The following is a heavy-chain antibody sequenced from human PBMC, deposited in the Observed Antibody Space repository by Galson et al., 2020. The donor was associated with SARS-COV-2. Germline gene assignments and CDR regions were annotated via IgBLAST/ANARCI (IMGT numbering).Heavy chain of an antibody. CDR3: AREWGY. D-gene: IGHD3-16*01. J-gene: IGHJ4*02. CDR2: INKDGSER. V-gene: IGHV3-7*01. Sequence: GGSLRLSCAASGFTFSSDWMSWVRQAPGKGLEWVANINKDGSERHYVDSVKGRFTVSRDNAKNSLYLQMNNLRGEDTAVYFCAREWGYWGQGTLVTVSS. CDR1: GFTFSSDW.